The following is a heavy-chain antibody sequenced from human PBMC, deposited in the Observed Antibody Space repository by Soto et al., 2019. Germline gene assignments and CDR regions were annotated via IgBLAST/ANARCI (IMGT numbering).Heavy chain of an antibody. CDR3: ARMGRQRYYYYGMYV. D-gene: IGHD6-25*01. CDR1: GFTFSSYS. J-gene: IGHJ6*02. CDR2: ISSSGSYI. V-gene: IGHV3-21*01. Sequence: EVQLVESGGGLVKPGGSLRLSCAASGFTFSSYSMNWVRQAPGKGLEWVSSISSSGSYIYYADSVKGRFTISRDNAKNSLNLQMNSLRAEDRAVYYCARMGRQRYYYYGMYVGGQGTTVTVSS.